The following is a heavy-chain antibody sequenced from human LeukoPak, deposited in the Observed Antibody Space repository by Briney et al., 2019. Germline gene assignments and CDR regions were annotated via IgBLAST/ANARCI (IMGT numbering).Heavy chain of an antibody. J-gene: IGHJ4*02. CDR1: GFTVSSNY. D-gene: IGHD5-18*01. CDR2: IFSGGTT. CDR3: ARGVLGYSYGFDY. Sequence: GGSLRLSCAASGFTVSSNYMSWVRQAPGKGLEWVSVIFSGGTTYYADSVKGRFTISRHNSENTLYLQMNILRGEDTAVYYCARGVLGYSYGFDYWGQGTLVTASS. V-gene: IGHV3-53*04.